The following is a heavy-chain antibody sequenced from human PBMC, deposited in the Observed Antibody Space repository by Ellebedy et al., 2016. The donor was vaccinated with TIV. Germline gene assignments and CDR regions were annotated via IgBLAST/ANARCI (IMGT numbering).Heavy chain of an antibody. V-gene: IGHV3-30*18. CDR2: LAYVGSNK. Sequence: PGGSLRLSCAASGFIFSSHGMHWVRLAPGKGLEWVASLAYVGSNKYYADSVKGRFSISRDNSNNTLYLHMNSLRAEDTAVYYCANHASGSVPLLSYWGQGTLVTVSS. CDR1: GFIFSSHG. CDR3: ANHASGSVPLLSY. J-gene: IGHJ4*02. D-gene: IGHD3-10*01.